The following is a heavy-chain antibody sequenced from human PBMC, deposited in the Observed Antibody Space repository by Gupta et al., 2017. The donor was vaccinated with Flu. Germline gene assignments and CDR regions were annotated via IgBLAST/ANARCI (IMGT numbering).Heavy chain of an antibody. V-gene: IGHV4-30-4*01. Sequence: GGSLTSAEYYWTWIRQPPGKGLEWIAYVSYTGRTYYKPSLRSRLLITRDTSKTQCSLEVSSVTAADTAMYYCARVRAGLYGDYIDGWGKGTTVTVSS. J-gene: IGHJ6*03. CDR3: ARVRAGLYGDYIDG. CDR2: VSYTGRT. D-gene: IGHD6-13*01. CDR1: GGSLTSAEYY.